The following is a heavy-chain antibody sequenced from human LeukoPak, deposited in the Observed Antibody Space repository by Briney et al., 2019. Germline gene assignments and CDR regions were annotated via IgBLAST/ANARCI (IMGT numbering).Heavy chain of an antibody. CDR1: GGTFSSYA. CDR3: ASVGVVVPAASNWFDP. Sequence: SVKVSCKASGGTFSSYAISWVRQAPGQGLEWMGRIIPIFGIANYAQKFQGRVTITADKSTSTVYMELSSLRSEDTAVYYCASVGVVVPAASNWFDPWGQGTLVTVSS. D-gene: IGHD2-2*01. J-gene: IGHJ5*02. CDR2: IIPIFGIA. V-gene: IGHV1-69*04.